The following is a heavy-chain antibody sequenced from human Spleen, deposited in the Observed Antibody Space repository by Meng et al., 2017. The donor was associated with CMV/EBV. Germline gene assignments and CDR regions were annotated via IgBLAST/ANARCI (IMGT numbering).Heavy chain of an antibody. CDR1: GFTFTIYA. J-gene: IGHJ3*02. CDR2: ISNDGNNK. CDR3: ARRMDYGDDAFDI. Sequence: GGSLRLSCAASGFTFTIYAIHWVRQAPGEGLEWVAIISNDGNNKYYADSVKGRFTISRDNSKNTLYLQMNSLTTEDTAVYFCARRMDYGDDAFDIWGQGTMVTVSS. V-gene: IGHV3-30*14. D-gene: IGHD4-17*01.